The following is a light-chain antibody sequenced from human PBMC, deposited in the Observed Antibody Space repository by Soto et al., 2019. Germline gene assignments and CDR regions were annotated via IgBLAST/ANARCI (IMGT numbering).Light chain of an antibody. J-gene: IGKJ4*01. CDR2: GAS. CDR1: QSISSSY. CDR3: QQYGSSPAT. V-gene: IGKV3-20*01. Sequence: EFVLTQSPGPLSLSPGERATLSCRASQSISSSYLAWYQQKPGQAPRLLIYGASSRATGIPDRFSGSGSGTDFTLTISRLEPEDFAVYYCQQYGSSPATFGGGTKVDI.